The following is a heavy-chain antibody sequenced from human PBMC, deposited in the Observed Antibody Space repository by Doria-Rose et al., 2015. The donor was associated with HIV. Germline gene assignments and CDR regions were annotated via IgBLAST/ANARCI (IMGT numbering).Heavy chain of an antibody. J-gene: IGHJ4*02. CDR3: ARMGSYRELDY. CDR2: TYYTGTS. D-gene: IGHD3-3*01. V-gene: IGHV4-31*02. Sequence: SVSSRGYYWNWIRQVPGKGLESLGYTYYTGTSDYSPSLKSRLNMAVDTSKNQFSLKLSFVTVADTAVYYCARMGSYRELDYWGQGALGIVS. CDR1: SVSSRGYY.